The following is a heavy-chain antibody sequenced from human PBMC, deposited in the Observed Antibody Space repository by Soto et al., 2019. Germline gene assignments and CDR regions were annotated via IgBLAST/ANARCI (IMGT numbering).Heavy chain of an antibody. J-gene: IGHJ4*02. CDR3: ARDFGYCSSTSCHGRFDY. CDR2: ISSSSSYI. D-gene: IGHD2-2*03. V-gene: IGHV3-21*01. Sequence: GGSLRLSCAASGFTFSSYSMNWVRQAPGKGLEWVSSISSSSSYIYYADSVKGRFTISRDNAKNSLYLQMNSLRAEDTAVYYCARDFGYCSSTSCHGRFDYWGQGTLVTVSS. CDR1: GFTFSSYS.